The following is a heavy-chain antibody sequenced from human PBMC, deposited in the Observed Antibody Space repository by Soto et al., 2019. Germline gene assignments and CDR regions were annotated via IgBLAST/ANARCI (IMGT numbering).Heavy chain of an antibody. V-gene: IGHV1-69*02. J-gene: IGHJ3*02. CDR2: IIPILGIA. Sequence: ASLKVSCKASGGTFSSYTISWVRQAPGQGLEWMGRIIPILGIANYAQKFQGRVTITADKSTSTAYMELSSLSSEDTAVYYCASGRLHDAFDIWGQGTMVTVSS. CDR1: GGTFSSYT. CDR3: ASGRLHDAFDI. D-gene: IGHD2-21*02.